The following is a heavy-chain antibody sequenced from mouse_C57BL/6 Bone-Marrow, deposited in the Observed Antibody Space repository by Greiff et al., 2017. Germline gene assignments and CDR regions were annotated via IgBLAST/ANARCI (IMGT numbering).Heavy chain of an antibody. Sequence: EVPGVESGGDLVKPGGSLKLSCAASGFTFSSYGMSLVRQTPDTRLEWVATLSSGGSYTYYPDSVKGRFTISRDNAKNTLYLQMSSLKSEDTAMYYCARPGYDGYYDYWGQGTTLTVSS. CDR1: GFTFSSYG. V-gene: IGHV5-6*01. CDR2: LSSGGSYT. J-gene: IGHJ2*01. CDR3: ARPGYDGYYDY. D-gene: IGHD2-3*01.